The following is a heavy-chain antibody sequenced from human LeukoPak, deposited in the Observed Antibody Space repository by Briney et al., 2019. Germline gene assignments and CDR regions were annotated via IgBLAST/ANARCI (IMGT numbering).Heavy chain of an antibody. V-gene: IGHV4-34*12. CDR3: ARVRSIVVVPANTRFDY. CDR1: GGSFSGYY. CDR2: IIHSGST. D-gene: IGHD2-2*01. J-gene: IGHJ4*02. Sequence: SETLSLTCAVYGGSFSGYYWSWIRQPPGKGLEWIGAIIHSGSTNYNPSLKSQVTISVDTSKNQFSLKLSSVTAADTAVYYCARVRSIVVVPANTRFDYWGQGTLVTVSS.